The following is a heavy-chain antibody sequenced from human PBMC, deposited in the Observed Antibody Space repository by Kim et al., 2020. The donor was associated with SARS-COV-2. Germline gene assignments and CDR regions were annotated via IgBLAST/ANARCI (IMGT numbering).Heavy chain of an antibody. CDR2: IWNDGSKK. CDR3: AKSSVPTVYYFDN. CDR1: GFPFSSYG. J-gene: IGHJ4*02. D-gene: IGHD4-17*01. Sequence: GGSLRLSCAVSGFPFSSYGMHWVRQAPGKGLEWVAVIWNDGSKKYYADSVKGRFSISRDNSKKMLYLEMNSLRGEDTAVYYCAKSSVPTVYYFDNWGQGTLVTVSS. V-gene: IGHV3-33*06.